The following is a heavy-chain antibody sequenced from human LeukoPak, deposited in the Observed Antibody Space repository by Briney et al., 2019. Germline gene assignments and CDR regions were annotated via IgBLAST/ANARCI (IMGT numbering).Heavy chain of an antibody. V-gene: IGHV4-59*01. CDR3: ASSDSGYDSQFDY. CDR1: GGSISSYY. CDR2: IYYSGST. J-gene: IGHJ4*02. D-gene: IGHD5-12*01. Sequence: SETLFLTCTVSGGSISSYYWSWIRKPPGKGLEWVGNIYYSGSTNYNPSLQSRVTISVDTSKNQVYLKLSSVTAADTAVYYCASSDSGYDSQFDYWGQGTLVTVSS.